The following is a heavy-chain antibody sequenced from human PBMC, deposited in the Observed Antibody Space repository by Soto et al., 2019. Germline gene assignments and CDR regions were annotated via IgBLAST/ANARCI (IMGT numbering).Heavy chain of an antibody. V-gene: IGHV4-31*03. CDR1: GGSTSSCAYY. Sequence: TLSLTCTVSGGSTSSCAYYWSWIRLNPGNSLERIEDVDFGGSTDYNPCLESRVTIAVDTSKDQLSLKLSSVTAADTAVYYCARFCSSTRCYWGGKSIAATDVWGQVTTVTVSS. CDR3: ARFCSSTRCYWGGKSIAATDV. D-gene: IGHD2-2*01. J-gene: IGHJ6*02. CDR2: VDFGGST.